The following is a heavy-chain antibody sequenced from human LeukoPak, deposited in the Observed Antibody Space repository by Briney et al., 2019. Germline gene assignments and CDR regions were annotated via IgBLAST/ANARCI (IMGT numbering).Heavy chain of an antibody. CDR1: GGSFSGYY. D-gene: IGHD5-18*01. J-gene: IGHJ3*02. V-gene: IGHV4-34*01. CDR2: IYHSGST. Sequence: SETLSLTCAVYGGSFSGYYWSWIRQPPGKGLEWIGEIYHSGSTNYNPSLKSRVTISVDKSKNQFSLKLSSVTAADTAVYYCARDDGYSYGYAPFDIWGQGTMVTVSS. CDR3: ARDDGYSYGYAPFDI.